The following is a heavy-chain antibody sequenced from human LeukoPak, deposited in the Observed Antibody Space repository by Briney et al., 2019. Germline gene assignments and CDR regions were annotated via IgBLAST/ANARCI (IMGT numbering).Heavy chain of an antibody. D-gene: IGHD2-15*01. J-gene: IGHJ6*03. Sequence: SVKVSCNASGGTFSSYAISWVRQAPGQGLEWMGGIIPIFGTANYAQKFQGRVTITADKSTSTAYMELSSLRSEDTAVYYCASKGGSYPGYYYYYMDVWGKGTTVTVSS. CDR1: GGTFSSYA. CDR3: ASKGGSYPGYYYYYMDV. V-gene: IGHV1-69*06. CDR2: IIPIFGTA.